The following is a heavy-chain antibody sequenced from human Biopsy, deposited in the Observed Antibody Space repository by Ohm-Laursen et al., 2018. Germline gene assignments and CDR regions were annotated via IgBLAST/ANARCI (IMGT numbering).Heavy chain of an antibody. J-gene: IGHJ6*02. D-gene: IGHD2/OR15-2a*01. CDR1: GDSLSSYF. CDR2: IHNSGST. Sequence: SDTLSLTCTVSGDSLSSYFWSWIRQPPGKGLEWIGFIHNSGSTDHNPSLKSRVTVSMDVSNNDYSLKLTSATAADTAVYYCARATNSTGWPYYYFYGMDVWGQGTTVTVSS. CDR3: ARATNSTGWPYYYFYGMDV. V-gene: IGHV4-59*07.